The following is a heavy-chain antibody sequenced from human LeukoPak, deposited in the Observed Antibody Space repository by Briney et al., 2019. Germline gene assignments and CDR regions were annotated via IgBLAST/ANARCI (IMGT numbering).Heavy chain of an antibody. V-gene: IGHV1-8*02. Sequence: ASVKVSCKASGYTFSSYDINWVRQATGQGLEWMGRMNPNSGNANYAQKFQGRVTMTRSTSTSTAYLELSSLRSDDTAAYYCARGGWVNDDSGALFEMAVWGQGTTVTVSS. CDR2: MNPNSGNA. D-gene: IGHD3-10*01. J-gene: IGHJ6*02. CDR1: GYTFSSYD. CDR3: ARGGWVNDDSGALFEMAV.